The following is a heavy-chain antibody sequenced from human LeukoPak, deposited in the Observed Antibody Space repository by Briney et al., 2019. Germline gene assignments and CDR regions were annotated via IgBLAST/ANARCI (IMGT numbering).Heavy chain of an antibody. CDR3: ARGRYGDYPPFDY. CDR1: GGSVSSGRYY. D-gene: IGHD4-17*01. Sequence: PSETLSFTCSVSGGSVSSGRYYWNWIRQPPGKGLEWIGYMFYSGSTNYNPSLRSRVTISVDTSKNQISLKLSSVTAADTAVYYCARGRYGDYPPFDYWGQGTLVTVSS. V-gene: IGHV4-61*01. CDR2: MFYSGST. J-gene: IGHJ4*02.